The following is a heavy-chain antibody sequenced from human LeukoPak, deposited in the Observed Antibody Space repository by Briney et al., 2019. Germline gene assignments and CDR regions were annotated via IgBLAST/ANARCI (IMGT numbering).Heavy chain of an antibody. CDR1: GLTFSSYF. D-gene: IGHD3-10*01. CDR2: ISSSGSYI. V-gene: IGHV3-21*01. CDR3: ARGGAMIRGVSPLDY. Sequence: GGSLRLSCAASGLTFSSYFMSWVRQAPGKGLEWVSSISSSGSYIYYADSLKGRFTISRDNAKNSLYLQMNSLRAEDTAVYYCARGGAMIRGVSPLDYWGQGTLVTVSS. J-gene: IGHJ4*02.